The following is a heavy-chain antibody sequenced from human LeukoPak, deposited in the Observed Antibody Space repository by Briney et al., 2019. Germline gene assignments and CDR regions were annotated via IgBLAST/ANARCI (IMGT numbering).Heavy chain of an antibody. D-gene: IGHD6-13*01. CDR2: IGTAGET. J-gene: IGHJ2*01. CDR1: GFTFSSYD. V-gene: IGHV3-13*01. Sequence: GGSLRLSCAASGFTFSSYDMHWVRQATGKGLQWVSGIGTAGETYYPGSVKGRFTISRENAMNSLYLQMNSLRAGDTAVYYCARAGYSSSWYSRYFDLWGRGTLVTVSS. CDR3: ARAGYSSSWYSRYFDL.